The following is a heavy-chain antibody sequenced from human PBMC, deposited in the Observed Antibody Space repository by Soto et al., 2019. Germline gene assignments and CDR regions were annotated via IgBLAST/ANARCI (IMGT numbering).Heavy chain of an antibody. CDR3: ARDQQQWLVPGPGSDPPEGGNMDV. J-gene: IGHJ6*02. Sequence: SVKVSCKASGGTFSSYAISRVRQAPGQGLEWMGGIIPIFGTANYAQKFQGRVTITADESTSTAYMELSSLRSEDTAVYYCARDQQQWLVPGPGSDPPEGGNMDVWGQGTTVTVSS. CDR2: IIPIFGTA. D-gene: IGHD6-19*01. V-gene: IGHV1-69*13. CDR1: GGTFSSYA.